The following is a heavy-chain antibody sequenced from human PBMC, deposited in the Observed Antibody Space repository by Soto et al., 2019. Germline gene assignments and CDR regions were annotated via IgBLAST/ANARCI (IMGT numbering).Heavy chain of an antibody. V-gene: IGHV1-8*01. J-gene: IGHJ4*02. CDR2: MNPYNGNT. CDR1: GYTFTSYD. D-gene: IGHD6-6*01. CDR3: ASSEYSSSSEGSFDY. Sequence: ASVKVSCKASGYTFTSYDINWVRQAPGQGLEWMGWMNPYNGNTGYAQNFQGRVTMTRNTSISTAYMELGSLTSEDTAVYYCASSEYSSSSEGSFDYWGQGTLVTVSS.